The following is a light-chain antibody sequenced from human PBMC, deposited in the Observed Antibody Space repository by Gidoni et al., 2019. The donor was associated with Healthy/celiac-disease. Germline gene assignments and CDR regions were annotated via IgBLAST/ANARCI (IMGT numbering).Light chain of an antibody. V-gene: IGLV3-1*01. CDR2: EDN. Sequence: SYELTQPPSVSVSPGQTASITCSGNELGNKYACWYQQKPGQAPVLVIYEDNKRPSGIPERFSGSNSGNTATLTISGTQAVDEGDYYCQAWDSSSAGVFGGGTKLTVL. CDR1: ELGNKY. J-gene: IGLJ2*01. CDR3: QAWDSSSAGV.